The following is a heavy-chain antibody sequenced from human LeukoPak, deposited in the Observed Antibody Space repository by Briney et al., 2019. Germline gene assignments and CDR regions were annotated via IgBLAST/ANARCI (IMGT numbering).Heavy chain of an antibody. CDR2: IYPGDSDT. D-gene: IGHD4-11*01. CDR3: ARLGNSNPYYYGMDV. Sequence: GEALNISCKGSGYSSTNYWFVWVRQMPGKRLEWMGIIYPGDSDTRYSPSFQGQVTISADKSMSTAYLQWSSLKASDTAMYYCARLGNSNPYYYGMDVWGQGTTVTVSS. CDR1: GYSSTNYW. V-gene: IGHV5-51*01. J-gene: IGHJ6*02.